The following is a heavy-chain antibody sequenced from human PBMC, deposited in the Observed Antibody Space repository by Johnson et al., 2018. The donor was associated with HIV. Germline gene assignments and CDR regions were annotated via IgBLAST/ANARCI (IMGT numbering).Heavy chain of an antibody. CDR2: IRYDGSNK. J-gene: IGHJ3*02. CDR3: ARVPSAYCGGDCPGGAFDI. V-gene: IGHV3-30*02. Sequence: VQLVESGGGVVQPGGSLRLSCAASGFTFSSYGMHWVRQAPGKGLGWVAFIRYDGSNKSYADSVKGRFTISRDNSKNTRYLQMTSLRAEDTAVYNCARVPSAYCGGDCPGGAFDIWGQGTMVTVSS. CDR1: GFTFSSYG. D-gene: IGHD2-21*02.